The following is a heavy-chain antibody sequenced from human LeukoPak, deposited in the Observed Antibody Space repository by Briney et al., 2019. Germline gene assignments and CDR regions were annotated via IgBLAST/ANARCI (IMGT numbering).Heavy chain of an antibody. J-gene: IGHJ4*02. D-gene: IGHD6-6*01. CDR2: INPNSGGT. CDR3: ARGPMYSSSSVDYFDY. CDR1: GYTFTGYY. Sequence: ASVKVSCKASGYTFTGYYMHWVRQAPGQGLEWMGWINPNSGGTNYAQKFQGRVTMTRDTSISTAYMELSRLRSDDTAVYYRARGPMYSSSSVDYFDYWGQGTLVTVSS. V-gene: IGHV1-2*02.